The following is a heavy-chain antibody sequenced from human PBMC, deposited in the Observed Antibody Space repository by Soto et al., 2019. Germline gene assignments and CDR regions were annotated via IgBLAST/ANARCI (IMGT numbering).Heavy chain of an antibody. D-gene: IGHD5-18*01. CDR3: ARHGAIYSNSWYDFDY. V-gene: IGHV4-59*08. CDR1: GGTISSWY. J-gene: IGHJ4*02. Sequence: PSETLSLTCTVSGGTISSWYWSWIRQPPGKGLEWIGYIYYSGSTNCNPSLKSRVTISVDMSKNQFSLKLTSVTAADTAVYYCARHGAIYSNSWYDFDYWGQGTLVTVSS. CDR2: IYYSGST.